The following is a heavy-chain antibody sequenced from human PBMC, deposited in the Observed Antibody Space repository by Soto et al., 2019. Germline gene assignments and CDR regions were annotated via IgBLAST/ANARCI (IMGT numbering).Heavy chain of an antibody. J-gene: IGHJ3*02. CDR3: ARGRGFWSGYSTDDDAFDI. V-gene: IGHV1-18*01. D-gene: IGHD3-3*01. Sequence: ASVKVSCKASGYTFTSYGISWVRQAPGQGLEWMGWISAYNGNTNYAQKLQGRVTMTTDTSTSTAYMELRSLRSDDTAVYYCARGRGFWSGYSTDDDAFDIWGQGTMVTDSS. CDR2: ISAYNGNT. CDR1: GYTFTSYG.